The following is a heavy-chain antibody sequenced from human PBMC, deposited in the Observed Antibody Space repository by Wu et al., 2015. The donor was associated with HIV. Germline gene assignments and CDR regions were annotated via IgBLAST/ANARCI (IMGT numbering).Heavy chain of an antibody. V-gene: IGHV1-24*01. J-gene: IGHJ4*02. CDR1: GYSLTDLS. CDR2: FDPRNGKT. CDR3: ARMPGPIAATALYFDS. D-gene: IGHD6-25*01. Sequence: QDLLVQSGAEVKKPGASVRVACKVSGYSLTDLSMHWVRQAPGKGLEWMGGFDPRNGKTIYTQKFQGRVTMTEDTSKDTAYMELRSLRSDDTAFYYCARMPGPIAATALYFDSWGQGTLVTVSS.